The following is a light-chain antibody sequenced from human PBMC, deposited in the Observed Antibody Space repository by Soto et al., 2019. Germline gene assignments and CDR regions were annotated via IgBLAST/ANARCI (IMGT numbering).Light chain of an antibody. J-gene: IGKJ1*01. Sequence: EIVLTQSPATLSLSPGEGATLSCRASQSVSSYLAWYQQKPGQAPRLLIYDASNRATGIPARFSGSGSGTDFTLTISSLEPEDFAVYYCQQRSNWRVTFGQGTKVEIK. CDR3: QQRSNWRVT. CDR2: DAS. V-gene: IGKV3-11*01. CDR1: QSVSSY.